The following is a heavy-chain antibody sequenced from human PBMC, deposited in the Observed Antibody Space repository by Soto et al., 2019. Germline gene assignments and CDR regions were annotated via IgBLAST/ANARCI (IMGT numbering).Heavy chain of an antibody. Sequence: GWSLRLSCAASVFTFSSYAMSWVRQTPFKLLEWVSAISGSGGSTYYADSVKGRFTISRDNSKNTLYLQMNSLRAEDTAVYYCAIAADIVVVPAGLGMDVWGQGTTVTVSS. V-gene: IGHV3-23*01. CDR2: ISGSGGST. J-gene: IGHJ6*02. CDR1: VFTFSSYA. CDR3: AIAADIVVVPAGLGMDV. D-gene: IGHD2-2*01.